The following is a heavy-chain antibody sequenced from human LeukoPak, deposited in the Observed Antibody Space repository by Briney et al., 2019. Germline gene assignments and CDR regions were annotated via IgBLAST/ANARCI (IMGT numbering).Heavy chain of an antibody. CDR1: GGSISIYY. CDR2: IYHSGST. J-gene: IGHJ4*02. Sequence: NSSETLSLTCSVSGGSISIYYWSWIRQPPGKGLEWIGYIYHSGSTYYNPSLKSRVTISVDRSKNQFSLKLSSVTAADTAVYYCARGVAVAGTRLDYWGQGTLVTVSS. D-gene: IGHD6-19*01. CDR3: ARGVAVAGTRLDY. V-gene: IGHV4-59*12.